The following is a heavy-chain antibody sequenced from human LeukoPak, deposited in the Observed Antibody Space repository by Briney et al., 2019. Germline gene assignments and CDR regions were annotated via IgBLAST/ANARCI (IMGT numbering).Heavy chain of an antibody. Sequence: AETLSLTCAVYGGSFGGYYWSWIRQPPGKGLEWIGEINSTGSTNYTPSLKRGVTISVDTSKNQFSLKLSSVTAADTAVSYCAVPAAIEGDYWGQGTPVTVSS. CDR3: AVPAAIEGDY. V-gene: IGHV4-34*01. CDR1: GGSFGGYY. J-gene: IGHJ4*02. CDR2: INSTGST. D-gene: IGHD2-2*01.